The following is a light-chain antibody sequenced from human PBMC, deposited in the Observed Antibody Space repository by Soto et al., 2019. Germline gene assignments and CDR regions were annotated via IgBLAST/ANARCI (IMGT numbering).Light chain of an antibody. V-gene: IGKV3-20*01. CDR3: QHFGSSPPWP. CDR1: QSVSSNY. J-gene: IGKJ1*01. CDR2: GAS. Sequence: ENVLTQFPGTLSLSPGERATLSCRASQSVSSNYLAWYQQKPGQAPRLLLYGASSRAAGIPDRFRGSGSGTDFTLTISRLEPEDFAVYYCQHFGSSPPWPFGQGTKVEMK.